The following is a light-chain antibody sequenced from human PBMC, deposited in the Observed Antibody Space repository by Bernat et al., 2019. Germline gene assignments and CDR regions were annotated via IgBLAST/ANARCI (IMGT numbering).Light chain of an antibody. CDR3: PQYGTSPYP. CDR2: AAS. V-gene: IGKV3-20*01. Sequence: EIVLTQSPGTLSLSPGERATLSCRASQTVTSNYLAWYQQKPGQTPRLLIFAASSRATGIPDSFSGSGSGTDFALTISRLESEDFAVYYCPQYGTSPYPFGQWTKLDIK. CDR1: QTVTSNY. J-gene: IGKJ2*01.